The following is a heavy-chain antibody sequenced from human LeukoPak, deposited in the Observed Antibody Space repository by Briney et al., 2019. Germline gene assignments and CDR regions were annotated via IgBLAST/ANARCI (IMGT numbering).Heavy chain of an antibody. V-gene: IGHV3-7*03. CDR3: ASGLYYDFWSGYYPVAFDI. Sequence: GGSLRLSCAASGFTFSNYWMSWVRQAPGKGLEWVANIKQDGSEKYYVDSVKGRFTISRDNAKNSLYLQMNSLRAKDTAVYYCASGLYYDFWSGYYPVAFDIWGQGTMVTVSS. CDR1: GFTFSNYW. D-gene: IGHD3-3*01. J-gene: IGHJ3*02. CDR2: IKQDGSEK.